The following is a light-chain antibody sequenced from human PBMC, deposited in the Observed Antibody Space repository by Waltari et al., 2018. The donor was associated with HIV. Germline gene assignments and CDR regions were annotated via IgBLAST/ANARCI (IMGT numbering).Light chain of an antibody. Sequence: DIVMTQSPLSLSATPGEPASISCSSSQSLLKSNGYNHLDLYLQKPGQSPHLLIYLGSNRASGVPDRFSGSGSGTDFTLKISRVEAEDVGVYYCMQALQTPITFGQGTRLEIK. CDR3: MQALQTPIT. CDR1: QSLLKSNGYNH. V-gene: IGKV2-28*01. CDR2: LGS. J-gene: IGKJ5*01.